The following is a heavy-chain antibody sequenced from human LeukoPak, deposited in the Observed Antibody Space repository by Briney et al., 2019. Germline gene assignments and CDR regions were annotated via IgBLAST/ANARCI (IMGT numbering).Heavy chain of an antibody. CDR1: GFSLSTIGMS. Sequence: SGPALVKPTQTLTRTCTCSGFSLSTIGMSVSWIRQPPGKALEWLALIDWDNDKYYSTSLKTRLTISKDTSKNQVVLTMTNMDPVDTATYYCARMVHSSSWFFDYWGQGTLVTVSS. CDR3: ARMVHSSSWFFDY. J-gene: IGHJ4*02. D-gene: IGHD6-13*01. CDR2: IDWDNDK. V-gene: IGHV2-70*01.